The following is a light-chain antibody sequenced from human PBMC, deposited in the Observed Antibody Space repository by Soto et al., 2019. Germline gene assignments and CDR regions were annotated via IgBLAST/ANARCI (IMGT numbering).Light chain of an antibody. CDR1: SSNIGSNY. CDR2: SNV. V-gene: IGLV1-47*02. CDR3: AAWDASLSGWV. Sequence: QSVLTQPPSASGTPGQGVIISCSGTSSNIGSNYVYWYRLLPGTAPKLVMFSNVMRPPGVHDRFSGAKSGTSASLAISGLRPEDEDDYFCAAWDASLSGWVFGGGPKLTVL. J-gene: IGLJ3*02.